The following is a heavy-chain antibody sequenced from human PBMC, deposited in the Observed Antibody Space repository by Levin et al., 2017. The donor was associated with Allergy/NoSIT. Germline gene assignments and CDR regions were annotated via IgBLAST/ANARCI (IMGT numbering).Heavy chain of an antibody. CDR3: ARETNGNQWYFDL. V-gene: IGHV3-64*02. D-gene: IGHD2-8*01. J-gene: IGHJ2*01. Sequence: GGSLRLSCAASGFTFSTYSMHWVRQAPGKGLEYVSAISSSGGNTYYADSVKDRFTISRDNSKNTLYLQMGSLRAEDMAVYYCARETNGNQWYFDLWGRGTLVTVSS. CDR2: ISSSGGNT. CDR1: GFTFSTYS.